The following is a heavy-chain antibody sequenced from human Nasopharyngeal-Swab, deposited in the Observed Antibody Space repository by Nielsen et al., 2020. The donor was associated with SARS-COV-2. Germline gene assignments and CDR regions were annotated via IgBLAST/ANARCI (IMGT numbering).Heavy chain of an antibody. Sequence: SETLSLTCTVSGGSISSYYWSWIRQPPGKGLEWIGYIYYSGSTNYNPSLKSRVTMSVDTSKNQFSLKLSSVTAADTAVYYCARDSSRRSRGSYYYYGMDVWGQGTTVTVSS. CDR1: GGSISSYY. CDR2: IYYSGST. CDR3: ARDSSRRSRGSYYYYGMDV. V-gene: IGHV4-59*12. J-gene: IGHJ6*02. D-gene: IGHD3-3*01.